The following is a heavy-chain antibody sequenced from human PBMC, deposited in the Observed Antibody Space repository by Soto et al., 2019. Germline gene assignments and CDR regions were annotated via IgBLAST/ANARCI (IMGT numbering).Heavy chain of an antibody. CDR1: GYSFTSYW. Sequence: EVQLVQSGAEVKKPGESLRISCNGSGYSFTSYWISWVRQMPGKGLEWMGRIDPSDSYTNYSPSFQGHVTISADKSISTAYLQWSSLKASDTAMYYCARRIAARQYYYGMDVWGQGTTVTVSS. V-gene: IGHV5-10-1*03. CDR3: ARRIAARQYYYGMDV. CDR2: IDPSDSYT. J-gene: IGHJ6*02. D-gene: IGHD6-6*01.